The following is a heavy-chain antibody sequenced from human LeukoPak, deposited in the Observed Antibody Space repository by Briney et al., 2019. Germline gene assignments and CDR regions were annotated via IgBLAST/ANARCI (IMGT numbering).Heavy chain of an antibody. V-gene: IGHV4-34*01. CDR3: ARRSRGGYGSGITHFDY. Sequence: SETLSLTCAVYGGSFSGYYWSWIRQPPGKGLEWIGEINHSGSTNYNPSLKSRVTISVDTSKNQFSLKLSSVTAADTAVYYCARRSRGGYGSGITHFDYWGQGTLVTVSS. CDR1: GGSFSGYY. CDR2: INHSGST. D-gene: IGHD3-10*01. J-gene: IGHJ4*02.